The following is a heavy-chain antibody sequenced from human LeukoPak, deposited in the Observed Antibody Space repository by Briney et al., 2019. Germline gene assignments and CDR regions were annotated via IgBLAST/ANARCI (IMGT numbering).Heavy chain of an antibody. CDR3: ARWEYSGSYGDY. J-gene: IGHJ4*02. CDR1: GGTFSSYA. V-gene: IGHV1-69*04. Sequence: GASVKVSCKASGGTFSSYAISWVRQAPGQGLEWMGRIIPILGIANYAQKFQGRITITADKSTSAAYMELSSLRSEDTAVYYCARWEYSGSYGDYWGQGTLVTVSS. D-gene: IGHD1-26*01. CDR2: IIPILGIA.